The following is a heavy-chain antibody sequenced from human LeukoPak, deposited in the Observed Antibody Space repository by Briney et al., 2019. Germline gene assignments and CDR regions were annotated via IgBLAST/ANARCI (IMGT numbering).Heavy chain of an antibody. J-gene: IGHJ4*02. CDR1: GFTFSSYA. D-gene: IGHD3-9*01. Sequence: GGSLRLSCAASGFTFSSYAMHWVRQASGKGLEWVAVISYDGSNKYYADSVKGRFTISRDNSKNTLYLQMNSLRAEDTAVYYCARVATVLRYFGGYFDYWGQGTLVTVSS. V-gene: IGHV3-30*04. CDR2: ISYDGSNK. CDR3: ARVATVLRYFGGYFDY.